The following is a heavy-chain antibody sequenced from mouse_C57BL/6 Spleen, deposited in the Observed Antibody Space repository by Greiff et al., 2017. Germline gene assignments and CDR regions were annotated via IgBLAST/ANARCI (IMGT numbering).Heavy chain of an antibody. CDR2: IYPGNGDT. D-gene: IGHD2-2*01. CDR1: GYAFSSSW. Sequence: QVQLQQSGPELVKPGASVKISCKASGYAFSSSWMNWVKQRPGKGLEWIGRIYPGNGDTTSNGKFKGKAPLAADKSSSTAYMQLSSLSSEDSAVYFCARGGYDNSSWFAYWGQGTLVTVSA. J-gene: IGHJ3*01. CDR3: ARGGYDNSSWFAY. V-gene: IGHV1-82*01.